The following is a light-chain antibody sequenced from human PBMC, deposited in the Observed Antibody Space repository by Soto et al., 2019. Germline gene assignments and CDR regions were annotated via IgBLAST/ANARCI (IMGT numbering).Light chain of an antibody. J-gene: IGLJ2*01. CDR1: SSDVGGYNY. V-gene: IGLV2-8*01. CDR3: ISYAGSNMVV. Sequence: QSVLTQPPSASGSPGQSVTISCTGTSSDVGGYNYVSWYQQHPGKAPKLMIYEVSKRPSGVPDRFSGSKSGNTASLTVSGLQAEDEADYYCISYAGSNMVVFGGGTQLTVL. CDR2: EVS.